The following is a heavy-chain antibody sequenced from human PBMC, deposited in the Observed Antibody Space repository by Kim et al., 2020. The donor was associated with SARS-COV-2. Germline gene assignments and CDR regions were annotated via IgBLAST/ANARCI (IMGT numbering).Heavy chain of an antibody. V-gene: IGHV3-30*04. Sequence: GGSLRLSCAASGFTFSSYAMHWVRQAPGKGLEWVAVISYDGSNKYYADSVKGRFTISRDNSKNTLYLQMNSLRAEDTAVYYCARVSGTYDILTAVVYWG. J-gene: IGHJ4*01. CDR1: GFTFSSYA. CDR3: ARVSGTYDILTAVVY. D-gene: IGHD3-9*01. CDR2: ISYDGSNK.